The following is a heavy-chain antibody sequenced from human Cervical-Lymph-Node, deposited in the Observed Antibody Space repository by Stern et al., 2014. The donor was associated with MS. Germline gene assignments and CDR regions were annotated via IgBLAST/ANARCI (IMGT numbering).Heavy chain of an antibody. CDR3: TKAWES. Sequence: QVQLVQSGAEVKKPGAPVKVSCKASGYIFTSDDINWVRQASGQGLEWMAWINPDSGDTGYAQKFQGRVTLTRDTSINTAYMEMTSLTSDDTAIYYCTKAWESWGQGTLITVSS. V-gene: IGHV1-8*01. D-gene: IGHD1-26*01. J-gene: IGHJ5*02. CDR2: INPDSGDT. CDR1: GYIFTSDD.